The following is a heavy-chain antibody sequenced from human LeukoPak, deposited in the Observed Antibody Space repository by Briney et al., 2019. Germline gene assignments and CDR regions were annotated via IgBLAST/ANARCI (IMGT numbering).Heavy chain of an antibody. V-gene: IGHV4-39*07. CDR3: ARASRPYYGSRGFDI. D-gene: IGHD3-3*01. CDR2: IYYSGST. CDR1: GGSISGSSYY. J-gene: IGHJ3*02. Sequence: PSETLSLTCTVSGGSISGSSYYWGWIRQPPGKGLEWIGSIYYSGSTYYNPSLKSRVTISVDTSKNQFSLKLSSVTAADTAVYYCARASRPYYGSRGFDIWGQGTMVTVSS.